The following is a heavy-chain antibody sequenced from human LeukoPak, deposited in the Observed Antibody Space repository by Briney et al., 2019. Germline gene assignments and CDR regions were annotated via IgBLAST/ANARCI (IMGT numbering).Heavy chain of an antibody. CDR3: ARARAIFGVVIIRGAFDI. Sequence: GASVKVSCKASGGTFSSYAISWVRQAPGQGLEWMGGIIPIFGTANYAQKFQGRVTITADESTSTAYMELSSLRSEDTAVYYCARARAIFGVVIIRGAFDIWGQGTMVTVSS. J-gene: IGHJ3*02. CDR2: IIPIFGTA. D-gene: IGHD3-3*01. CDR1: GGTFSSYA. V-gene: IGHV1-69*13.